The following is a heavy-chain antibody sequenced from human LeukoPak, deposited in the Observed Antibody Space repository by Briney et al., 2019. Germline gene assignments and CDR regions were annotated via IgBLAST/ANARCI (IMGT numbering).Heavy chain of an antibody. J-gene: IGHJ4*02. Sequence: GGSLRLSCAASGFTFDDYTMHWVRQAPGKGLEWVSLISWDGGSTYYADSVKGRFTISRDNSKNSLYLQMNSLRTEDTALYYCAKGXLYGSGSYTDWGQGTLVTVSS. V-gene: IGHV3-43*01. CDR3: AKGXLYGSGSYTD. D-gene: IGHD3-10*01. CDR1: GFTFDDYT. CDR2: ISWDGGST.